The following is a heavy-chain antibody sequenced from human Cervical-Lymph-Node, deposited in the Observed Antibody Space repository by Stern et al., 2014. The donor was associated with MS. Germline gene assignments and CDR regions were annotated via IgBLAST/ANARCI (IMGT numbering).Heavy chain of an antibody. CDR2: ISDSGFCT. CDR1: VLTFSPYA. D-gene: IGHD2-2*01. CDR3: AKDLGRGVVVVPLYGLDV. Sequence: EVQLVDSGGGLVQPGGSLRLSCAASVLTFSPYAFSWVHQAPGKVLEWGSSISDSGFCTYYADSVKGRFTISRDNSKSMLYLEMQSLRAEDTAVYHCAKDLGRGVVVVPLYGLDVWGQGTTVTVSS. J-gene: IGHJ6*02. V-gene: IGHV3-23*04.